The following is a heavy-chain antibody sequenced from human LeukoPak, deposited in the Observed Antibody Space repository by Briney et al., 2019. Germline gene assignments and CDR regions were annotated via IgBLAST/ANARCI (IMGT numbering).Heavy chain of an antibody. CDR3: TTDHLGGIAARIYWFDP. D-gene: IGHD6-6*01. Sequence: GGSLRLSCLGSGFNFNDAYMNWVRQAPGKGLEWVGRVKTIRDGGTTDDTAPVKGRFTISRDDSKNTLYLQMNSLKTEDTAVYYCTTDHLGGIAARIYWFDPWGQGTLVTVSS. CDR2: VKTIRDGGTT. J-gene: IGHJ5*02. CDR1: GFNFNDAY. V-gene: IGHV3-15*01.